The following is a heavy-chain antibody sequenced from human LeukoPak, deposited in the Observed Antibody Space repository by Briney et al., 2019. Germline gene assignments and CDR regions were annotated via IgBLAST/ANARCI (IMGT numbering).Heavy chain of an antibody. CDR1: GFSFSTYA. CDR2: IGGGGDTT. V-gene: IGHV3-23*01. J-gene: IGHJ4*02. Sequence: RGSLRLSCAASGFSFSTYAMSWVRQAPGQGLESVSAIGGGGDTTYYGDSVTGRFTISRDNPKNTLYLQMTSLRAADTAIYCCANLPSTKFPYGNNYGYLFKYWGQGTLVTVSS. D-gene: IGHD5-18*01. CDR3: ANLPSTKFPYGNNYGYLFKY.